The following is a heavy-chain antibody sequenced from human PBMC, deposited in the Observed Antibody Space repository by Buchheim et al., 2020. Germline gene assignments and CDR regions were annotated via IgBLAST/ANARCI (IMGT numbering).Heavy chain of an antibody. CDR1: GYNFDNYG. J-gene: IGHJ6*02. V-gene: IGHV1-18*01. CDR3: ARDIKKGLDV. CDR2: ISGYNANT. Sequence: QIQVVQSGAEVKKPGASVRVSCKTSGYNFDNYGISWVRQAPGQGLEWMGWISGYNANTYYAEEIKHRATSNIDSSTPTAYLELWNLRSDVTATYYCARDIKKGLDVWGQGTT. D-gene: IGHD1-14*01.